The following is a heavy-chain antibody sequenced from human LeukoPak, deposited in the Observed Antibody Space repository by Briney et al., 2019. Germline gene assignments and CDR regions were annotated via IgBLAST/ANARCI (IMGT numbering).Heavy chain of an antibody. CDR2: IYYSGST. Sequence: KSSETLSLTCTVSGGSISSYYWGWIRQPPGKGLEWIGSIYYSGSTYYNPSLKSRVTISVDTSKNQFSLKLSSVTAADTAVYYCARSITMVRGVIPWFDPWGQGTLVTVSS. J-gene: IGHJ5*02. V-gene: IGHV4-39*07. CDR3: ARSITMVRGVIPWFDP. D-gene: IGHD3-10*01. CDR1: GGSISSYY.